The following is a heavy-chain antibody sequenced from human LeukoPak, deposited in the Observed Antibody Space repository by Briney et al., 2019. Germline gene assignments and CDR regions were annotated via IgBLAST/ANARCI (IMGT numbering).Heavy chain of an antibody. CDR3: ARLTEGDGYNQFDY. CDR1: GYIFTSYW. Sequence: GESLKISCRGSGYIFTSYWIGWVRQRPGKGLEWMGIIYPGYSDTRYSPSFQGQVTISADKSISTAYLQWSSLKASDTAMYYCARLTEGDGYNQFDYWGQGTLVTVSS. CDR2: IYPGYSDT. D-gene: IGHD5-24*01. V-gene: IGHV5-51*03. J-gene: IGHJ4*02.